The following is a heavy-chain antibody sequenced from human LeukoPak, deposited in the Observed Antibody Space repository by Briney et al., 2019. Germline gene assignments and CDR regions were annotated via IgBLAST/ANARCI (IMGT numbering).Heavy chain of an antibody. CDR2: LYYSGNT. J-gene: IGHJ4*02. CDR1: GGSISSDSYY. CDR3: ARHPHYYFDNSAR. Sequence: SSETLSLTCTVSGGSISSDSYYWGWIRQPPGKGLEWIGSLYYSGNTYYNPSLKSRVTISVDTSKNQLSLRLSSVTAADTAVYYCARHPHYYFDNSARWGQGTLVTVSS. D-gene: IGHD3-22*01. V-gene: IGHV4-39*01.